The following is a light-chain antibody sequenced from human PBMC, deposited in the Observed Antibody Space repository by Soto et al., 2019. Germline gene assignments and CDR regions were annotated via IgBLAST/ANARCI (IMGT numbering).Light chain of an antibody. J-gene: IGKJ1*01. CDR1: QSVYVN. CDR2: GAS. Sequence: ETELTQSPATLSVSPGERATLSCGARQSVYVNLAWYQQKPGQSPSLLLYGASTRANGIPGRFSGSGSGTELTLTISSLQAEDSAVYDCHQYNNWLLGTFGPGTKVDIK. V-gene: IGKV3-15*01. CDR3: HQYNNWLLGT.